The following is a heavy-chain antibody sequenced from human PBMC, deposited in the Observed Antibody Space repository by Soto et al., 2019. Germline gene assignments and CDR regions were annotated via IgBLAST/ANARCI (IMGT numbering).Heavy chain of an antibody. CDR3: AKAGSISVASHDAFNI. CDR1: GFTFSSYA. D-gene: IGHD6-19*01. Sequence: GRSLRLSFAASGFTFSSYAMTWVRQAPGKGLEWVSGISGSGDSTYYADSVKGRFTISRDNSNDTLYLQMNNLRAEDTAEYYCAKAGSISVASHDAFNIWGQGTMFTVSS. V-gene: IGHV3-23*01. J-gene: IGHJ3*02. CDR2: ISGSGDST.